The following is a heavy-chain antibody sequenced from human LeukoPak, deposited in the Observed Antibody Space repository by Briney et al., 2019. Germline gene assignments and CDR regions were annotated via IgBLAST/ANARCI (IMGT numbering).Heavy chain of an antibody. Sequence: GGSLRLSCAASGFTFSSYGMHWVRQAAGKGLEWVAVISYDGSNKYYADSVKGRFTISRDNSKNTLYLQMNSLRAEDTAVYYCAKDQVYSGYGNFDYWGQGTLVTVSS. CDR2: ISYDGSNK. CDR1: GFTFSSYG. D-gene: IGHD5-12*01. CDR3: AKDQVYSGYGNFDY. J-gene: IGHJ4*02. V-gene: IGHV3-30*18.